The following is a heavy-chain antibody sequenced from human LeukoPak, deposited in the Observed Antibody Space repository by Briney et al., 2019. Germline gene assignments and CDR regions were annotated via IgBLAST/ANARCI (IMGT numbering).Heavy chain of an antibody. CDR2: ISYDGSNK. V-gene: IGHV3-30*18. J-gene: IGHJ2*01. D-gene: IGHD3-22*01. CDR1: GFTFSSYG. CDR3: AKPSRPEWLLRNWYFDL. Sequence: GRSLRLSCAASGFTFSSYGMHWVRQAPGKGLEWVAVISYDGSNKYYADSVKGRFTISRDNSKNTLYLQMNSLRAEDTAVYYCAKPSRPEWLLRNWYFDLWGRGTLVTVSS.